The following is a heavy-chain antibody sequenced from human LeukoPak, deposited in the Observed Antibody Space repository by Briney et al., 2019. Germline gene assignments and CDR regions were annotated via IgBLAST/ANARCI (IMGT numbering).Heavy chain of an antibody. CDR2: INHSGST. J-gene: IGHJ4*02. CDR1: GGSFSGYY. CDR3: ATLHSSSSSSFES. Sequence: SETLSLTCAVYGGSFSGYYWSWIRQPPGEGLEWIGEINHSGSTNYNPSLKRRVTISVVTSKNHFSLKLSSLTAADAAVYYCATLHSSSSSSFESWGQGTLVTVSS. V-gene: IGHV4-34*01. D-gene: IGHD6-13*01.